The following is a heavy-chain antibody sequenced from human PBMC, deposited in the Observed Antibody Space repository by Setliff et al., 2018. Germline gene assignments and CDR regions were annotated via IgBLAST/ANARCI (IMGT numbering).Heavy chain of an antibody. J-gene: IGHJ4*02. Sequence: GGSLRLSCVASGFTFSNYEFNWVRQAPGKGLEWISYISNGGGAVKYADSVKGRFTISRDNAKSSLYLQMNRLRAEDTAVYYCARTCSGSGCYAGLESWGQGTPVTVSS. CDR3: ARTCSGSGCYAGLES. CDR2: ISNGGGAV. D-gene: IGHD2-15*01. CDR1: GFTFSNYE. V-gene: IGHV3-48*03.